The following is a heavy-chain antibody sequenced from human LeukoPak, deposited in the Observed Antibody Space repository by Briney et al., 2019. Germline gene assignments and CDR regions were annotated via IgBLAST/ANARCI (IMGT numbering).Heavy chain of an antibody. CDR1: GGSISSGGYY. V-gene: IGHV4-31*03. D-gene: IGHD4-23*01. CDR3: ARVRRGGNFFDY. CDR2: IFYSGST. Sequence: SETLSLTCTVSGGSISSGGYYWSWIRQHPGKGLEWIGFIFYSGSTYYNPSLKSRVTMSVDTSKNQFSLKLSSVTAADTAVYYCARVRRGGNFFDYWGQGTLVSVSS. J-gene: IGHJ4*02.